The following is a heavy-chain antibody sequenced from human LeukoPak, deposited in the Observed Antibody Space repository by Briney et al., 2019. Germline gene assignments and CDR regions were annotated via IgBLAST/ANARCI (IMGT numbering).Heavy chain of an antibody. V-gene: IGHV3-23*01. Sequence: GGSLRLSCAASGFTFSSYAMNWVRQTPGKGLEWVSAISGSGSSTYYADAVKGRFTISRDNSKNTLYLQMNSLRDEHTDVYYCARSSMSVTTPDFDYWGQGTLVTVSS. J-gene: IGHJ4*02. CDR3: ARSSMSVTTPDFDY. CDR2: ISGSGSST. CDR1: GFTFSSYA. D-gene: IGHD4-17*01.